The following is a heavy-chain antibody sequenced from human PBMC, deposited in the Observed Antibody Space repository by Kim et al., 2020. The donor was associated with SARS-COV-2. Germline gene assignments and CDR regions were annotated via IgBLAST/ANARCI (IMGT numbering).Heavy chain of an antibody. Sequence: ASVKVSCKASGYTFTSYAMNWVRQAPGQGLEWMGWINTNTGNPTYAQGFTGRFVFSLDTSVSTAYLQISSLKAVDTAVYYCAGGYYDFWSGYYTLGYWGQGTLVTVSS. V-gene: IGHV7-4-1*02. D-gene: IGHD3-3*01. CDR3: AGGYYDFWSGYYTLGY. J-gene: IGHJ4*02. CDR2: INTNTGNP. CDR1: GYTFTSYA.